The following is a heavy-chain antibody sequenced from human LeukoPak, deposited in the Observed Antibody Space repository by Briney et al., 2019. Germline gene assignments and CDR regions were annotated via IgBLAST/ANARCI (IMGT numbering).Heavy chain of an antibody. J-gene: IGHJ3*02. CDR3: ARDSMGGATATGGLGAFDI. CDR2: ISYDGSNK. Sequence: GGSLRLSCAASGFTFSSYAMHWVRQAPGKGLEWVAVISYDGSNKYYADSVKGRFTISRDNSKNTLYLQMNILRAEDTAVYYCARDSMGGATATGGLGAFDIWGQGTMVTVSS. D-gene: IGHD1-26*01. CDR1: GFTFSSYA. V-gene: IGHV3-30-3*01.